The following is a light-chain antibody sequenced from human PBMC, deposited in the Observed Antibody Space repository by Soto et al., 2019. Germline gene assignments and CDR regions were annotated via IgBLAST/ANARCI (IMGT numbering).Light chain of an antibody. J-gene: IGKJ1*01. CDR3: QQYNNFPPWT. Sequence: EIVMTQSPATLSVSPGERATLSCRASQSVSNKLAWYQQKPGQAPRLLIYGASTRATGIPDRFSGSGSGTEFTLTISSLQSEDCAVYYCQQYNNFPPWTFGQGTKVDIK. V-gene: IGKV3-15*01. CDR1: QSVSNK. CDR2: GAS.